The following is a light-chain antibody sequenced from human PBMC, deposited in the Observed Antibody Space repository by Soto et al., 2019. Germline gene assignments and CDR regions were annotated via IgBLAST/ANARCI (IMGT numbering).Light chain of an antibody. CDR2: DAS. CDR3: QQYNNLPPDT. V-gene: IGKV3-15*01. CDR1: QSVNNN. Sequence: EIILTQSPASLSVSPGERATLSCRASQSVNNNLAWYQQKPGQAPRLLIYDASTRATGIPGRFRGSGSGTEFTLTIACLQSEDFAVYFCQQYNNLPPDTFGQGTKLEIK. J-gene: IGKJ2*01.